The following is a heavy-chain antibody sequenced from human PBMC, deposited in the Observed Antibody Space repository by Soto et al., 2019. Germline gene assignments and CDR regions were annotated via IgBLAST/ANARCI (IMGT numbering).Heavy chain of an antibody. Sequence: GGSLRLSCATSGFTFSSRWMHWVRQAPGRGLVWVSYINSDGSTTTYADSVKGRFTISRDNAKNTVYLQMNSLRVDDTAVYYCARDTSYSTDYWGQGTLVTVSS. CDR3: ARDTSYSTDY. J-gene: IGHJ4*02. CDR1: GFTFSSRW. V-gene: IGHV3-74*01. CDR2: INSDGSTT. D-gene: IGHD2-2*01.